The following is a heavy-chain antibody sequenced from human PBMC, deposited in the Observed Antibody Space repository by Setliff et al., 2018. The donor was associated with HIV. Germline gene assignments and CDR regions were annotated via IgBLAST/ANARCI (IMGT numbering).Heavy chain of an antibody. CDR1: GFAFRNYI. CDR2: ISSDGSDK. J-gene: IGHJ4*02. Sequence: GGSLRLSCAASGFAFRNYIFHWVRQAPGKGLEWVAIISSDGSDKNYADSVKGRFTVSRDNSKNTLYLQMNSLRGEDTAVYYCAKDKGQKYADYWGQGTMVTVSS. D-gene: IGHD3-10*01. V-gene: IGHV3-30*01. CDR3: AKDKGQKYADY.